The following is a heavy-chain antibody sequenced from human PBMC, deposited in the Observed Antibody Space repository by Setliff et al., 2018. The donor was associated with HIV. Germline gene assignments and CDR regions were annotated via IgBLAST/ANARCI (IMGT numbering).Heavy chain of an antibody. J-gene: IGHJ4*02. CDR1: GGPVSTYY. V-gene: IGHV4-4*07. CDR2: FYVGGDT. D-gene: IGHD3-22*01. Sequence: SETLSLTCTVSGGPVSTYYWSWIRQPAGKGLEWIGRFYVGGDTNYNPSLKSRVTISVDTSKKQLSLKLSSVTAADTAVYYCARTPGTHYYDRSANFHYFDYWGQGALVTVSS. CDR3: ARTPGTHYYDRSANFHYFDY.